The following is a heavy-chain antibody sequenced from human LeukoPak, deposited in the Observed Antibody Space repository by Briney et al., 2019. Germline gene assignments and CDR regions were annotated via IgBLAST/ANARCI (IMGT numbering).Heavy chain of an antibody. CDR1: GYTFTSYG. Sequence: ASVKVSCKASGYTFTSYGISWVRQAPGQGLEWMGWISAYNGNTNYAQKLQGRVTMTTDISTSTAYMELRSLRSDDTAVYYCARLTRYCSSTSCRNWFDPWGQGTLVTVSS. CDR2: ISAYNGNT. D-gene: IGHD2-2*01. V-gene: IGHV1-18*01. J-gene: IGHJ5*02. CDR3: ARLTRYCSSTSCRNWFDP.